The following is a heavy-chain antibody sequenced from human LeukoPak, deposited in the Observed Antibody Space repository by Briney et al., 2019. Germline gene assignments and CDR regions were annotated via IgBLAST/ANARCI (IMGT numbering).Heavy chain of an antibody. D-gene: IGHD3-22*01. J-gene: IGHJ4*02. V-gene: IGHV3-48*02. CDR1: GFTFSSYA. CDR3: ATVRGGYYLDY. CDR2: ISSTGSAT. Sequence: GGSLRLSCAASGFTFSSYAMSWVRQAPGKGLEWVSYISSTGSATYYADSVKGRFTISRDNAKNSLYLQMNGLRDEDTAAYYCATVRGGYYLDYWGQGTLVTVSS.